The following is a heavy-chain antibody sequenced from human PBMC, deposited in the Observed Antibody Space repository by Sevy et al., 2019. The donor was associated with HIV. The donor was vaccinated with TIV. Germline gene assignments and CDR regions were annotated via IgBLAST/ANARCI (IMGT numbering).Heavy chain of an antibody. J-gene: IGHJ6*02. CDR2: IRYDGSNK. V-gene: IGHV3-30*02. D-gene: IGHD2-8*01. CDR1: GFTFSSYG. Sequence: GGSLRLSCAASGFTFSSYGMHWVRQAPGKGLEWVAFIRYDGSNKYYADSVKGRFTISRDNSKNTLYLQMNSLKTEDTGVYYCSTDPIIVLLVTDGMDVWGQGTTVTVSS. CDR3: STDPIIVLLVTDGMDV.